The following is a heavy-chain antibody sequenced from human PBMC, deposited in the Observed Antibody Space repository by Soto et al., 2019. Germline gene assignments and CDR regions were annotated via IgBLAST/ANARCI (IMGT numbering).Heavy chain of an antibody. CDR2: IIPIFGTA. CDR3: ARGEILEKQLVKGSFDS. D-gene: IGHD6-13*01. V-gene: IGHV1-69*12. Sequence: QVQLVQSGAEVKKPGSSVKVSCKASGGTFSSYAISWVRQAPGQGLEWMGGIIPIFGTANYAQKLQGRVTITAEESTSTSYMELRSLRSEETAVYYCARGEILEKQLVKGSFDSWGQGTLVTVSS. J-gene: IGHJ4*02. CDR1: GGTFSSYA.